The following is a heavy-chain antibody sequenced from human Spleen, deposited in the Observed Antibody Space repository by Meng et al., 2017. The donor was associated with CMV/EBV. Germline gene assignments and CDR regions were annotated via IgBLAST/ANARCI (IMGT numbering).Heavy chain of an antibody. V-gene: IGHV1-3*02. CDR2: SNAGNVNT. Sequence: ASVKVSCKASGYTFPSYGISWVRQAPGQRLEWMGWSNAGNVNTKYSQEFQGRVTITRDTSASTAYMELSSPRSEVMAVYYCARWGTLGGMDVWGQGTTVTVSS. CDR1: GYTFPSYG. CDR3: ARWGTLGGMDV. J-gene: IGHJ6*02. D-gene: IGHD3-16*01.